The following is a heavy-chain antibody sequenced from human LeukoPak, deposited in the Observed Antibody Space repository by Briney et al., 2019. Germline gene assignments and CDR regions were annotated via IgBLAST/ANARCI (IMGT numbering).Heavy chain of an antibody. J-gene: IGHJ4*02. CDR2: ISSSGGTT. CDR1: GFTFSTST. CDR3: VRPYDY. V-gene: IGHV3-64D*06. Sequence: PGGSLRLSCSVSGFTFSTSTMHWVRQAPGKGLEYVSAISSSGGTTYYADSAKGRFTISRDNSKNTLYLQMSSLRAEDAALYYCVRPYDYWGQGTLVTISS.